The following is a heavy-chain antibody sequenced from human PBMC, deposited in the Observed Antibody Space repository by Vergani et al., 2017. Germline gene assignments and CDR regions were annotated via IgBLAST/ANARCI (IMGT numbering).Heavy chain of an antibody. Sequence: QVQLQESGPGLVKTSETLSLTCTVPGGSISSYYWSWIRQPPGKGLEWIWYIYYSGSTNYNPSLKSRVTMSVDTSKNQFSLKLSSVTAADTAVYYCARSVSSWYYFDYWGQGTLVTVSS. J-gene: IGHJ4*02. CDR2: IYYSGST. D-gene: IGHD6-13*01. V-gene: IGHV4-59*01. CDR1: GGSISSYY. CDR3: ARSVSSWYYFDY.